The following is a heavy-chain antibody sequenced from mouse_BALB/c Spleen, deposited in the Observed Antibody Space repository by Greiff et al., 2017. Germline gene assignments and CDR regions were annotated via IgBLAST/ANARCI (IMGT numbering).Heavy chain of an antibody. CDR3: VSFYGMYAMDY. V-gene: IGHV3-6*02. J-gene: IGHJ4*01. CDR2: ISYDGSN. Sequence: EVQLVESGPGLVKPSQSLSLTCSVTGYSITSGYYWNWIRQFPGNKLECMGYISYDGSNNYNPSLKNRISITRDTSKNKFFLKLNSVTTEDTATYYCVSFYGMYAMDYWGQGTSVTVSS. CDR1: GYSITSGYY. D-gene: IGHD2-1*01.